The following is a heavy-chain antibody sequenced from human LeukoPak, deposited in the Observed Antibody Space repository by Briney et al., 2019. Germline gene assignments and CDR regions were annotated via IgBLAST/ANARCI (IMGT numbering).Heavy chain of an antibody. CDR2: IYYSGST. V-gene: IGHV4-39*01. D-gene: IGHD3-3*01. J-gene: IGHJ6*03. CDR1: GGSISSSSYY. CDR3: ARQGYDFWSGYPRHYYYYMDV. Sequence: SETLSLTCTVSGGSISSSSYYWGWIRQPPGKGLEWIGSIYYSGSTYYNPSLKSRVTISVDTSKNQFSLKLSSVTAADTAVYYCARQGYDFWSGYPRHYYYYMDVWGEVTTVTVS.